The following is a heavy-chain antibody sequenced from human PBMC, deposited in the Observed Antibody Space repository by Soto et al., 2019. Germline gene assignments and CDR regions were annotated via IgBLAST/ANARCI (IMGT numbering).Heavy chain of an antibody. V-gene: IGHV3-23*01. Sequence: PGGSLRLSCAASGFAFSTYTMNWVRQPPGRGLEWVSGIFGNGGETFYADSVKGRFTISRDNSKNTLYLQMNSLRAEDTAVYYCAKDYYDSSGYPGTPDAFDIWGQGTMVTVSS. CDR2: IFGNGGET. D-gene: IGHD3-22*01. CDR1: GFAFSTYT. CDR3: AKDYYDSSGYPGTPDAFDI. J-gene: IGHJ3*02.